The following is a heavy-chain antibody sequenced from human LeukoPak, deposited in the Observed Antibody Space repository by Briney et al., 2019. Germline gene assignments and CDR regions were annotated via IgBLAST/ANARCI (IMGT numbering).Heavy chain of an antibody. CDR2: ITGGGIGT. CDR1: GLTFRNYA. D-gene: IGHD4-17*01. V-gene: IGHV3-23*01. Sequence: GGPLRLSCAASGLTFRNYAMTWVRQAPGKGLEWVSSITGGGIGTSYADSVKGRFTVYRDNSKNTLYLQMNSLRAGDTAVYYCAKDPNGDYVGAFDSWGQGTSVTVSS. CDR3: AKDPNGDYVGAFDS. J-gene: IGHJ3*01.